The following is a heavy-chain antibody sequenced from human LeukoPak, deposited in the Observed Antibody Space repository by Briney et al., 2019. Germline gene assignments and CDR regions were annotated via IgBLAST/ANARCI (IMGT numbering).Heavy chain of an antibody. CDR3: ARVLETDCTGGSCYSGLDY. CDR2: ISSSSSYI. Sequence: GGSMRLSCAASAFTFSSYSMNWVRQAPGKGLEWVSSISSSSSYIYYADSVKGRFTISRDNAKNSLYLQVNSLGAEDTAVYYCARVLETDCTGGSCYSGLDYWGQGTLVTVSS. CDR1: AFTFSSYS. D-gene: IGHD2-15*01. J-gene: IGHJ4*02. V-gene: IGHV3-21*01.